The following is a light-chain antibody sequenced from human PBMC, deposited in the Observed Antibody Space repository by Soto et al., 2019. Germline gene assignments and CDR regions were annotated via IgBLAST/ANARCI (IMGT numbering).Light chain of an antibody. CDR3: CSYVRSSTFYV. J-gene: IGLJ1*01. Sequence: QSALTQPASVSGSPGQSITISCTGTSSDVGNYKLVSWYQQHPGKAPKLMIYEGSKRPLGVSNRFSGSKSGNTASLTIAGLQAEDEADYYCCSYVRSSTFYVFGIGTKLTVL. V-gene: IGLV2-23*01. CDR1: SSDVGNYKL. CDR2: EGS.